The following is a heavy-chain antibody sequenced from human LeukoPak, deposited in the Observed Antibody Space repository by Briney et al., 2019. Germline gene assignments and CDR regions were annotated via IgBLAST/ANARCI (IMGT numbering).Heavy chain of an antibody. CDR2: IYYSGST. J-gene: IGHJ3*02. D-gene: IGHD6-25*01. Sequence: PSETLSLTCTVSGGSISSYYWSWIRQPPGKGLEWIGYIYYSGSTNYNPSLKSRVTISVDTSKNQFSLKLSSVTAADTAVYYCARSRAGGYDAFDIWGQGTTVTVSS. V-gene: IGHV4-59*01. CDR3: ARSRAGGYDAFDI. CDR1: GGSISSYY.